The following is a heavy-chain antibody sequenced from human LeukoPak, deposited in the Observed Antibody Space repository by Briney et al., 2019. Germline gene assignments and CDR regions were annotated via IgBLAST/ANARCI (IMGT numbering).Heavy chain of an antibody. J-gene: IGHJ4*02. CDR1: GFTFSSYW. Sequence: GGSLRLSCAASGFTFSSYWKSWVRQAPGTGLEWVANIKQDGSEKYYVDPVKGRFTISRDNAKNSLYVQMNSLRAEDTAVYYCARSQLEWVYWGQGTLVTVSS. CDR2: IKQDGSEK. CDR3: ARSQLEWVY. D-gene: IGHD1-1*01. V-gene: IGHV3-7*03.